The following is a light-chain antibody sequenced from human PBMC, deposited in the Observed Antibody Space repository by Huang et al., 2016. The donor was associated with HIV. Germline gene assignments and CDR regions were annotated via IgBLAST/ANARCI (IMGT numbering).Light chain of an antibody. CDR3: QQYYSTPT. V-gene: IGKV1-NL1*01. CDR2: AAS. J-gene: IGKJ1*01. CDR1: QGISNS. Sequence: DIQMTQSPSSLSASVGDRVTITCRASQGISNSLAWYQQKPGKAPKLLLFAASRRESGVPSSFSGNGSGTDYTLTISTLQPEDFATYYCQQYYSTPTFGQGTKVAVK.